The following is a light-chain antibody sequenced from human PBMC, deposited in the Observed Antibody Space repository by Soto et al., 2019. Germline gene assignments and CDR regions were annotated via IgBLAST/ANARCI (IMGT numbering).Light chain of an antibody. CDR3: QQYYSTPLT. V-gene: IGKV4-1*01. J-gene: IGKJ4*01. Sequence: DIVMTQSPDSLAVSLGERATINCKSSQRVLYSSNNKNYLAWYQQKPGQAPKLLIYWASTRESGVPDRFSGSGSGTDLTLTISSLQAEDVAVYCCQQYYSTPLTFGGGTKVEIK. CDR2: WAS. CDR1: QRVLYSSNNKNY.